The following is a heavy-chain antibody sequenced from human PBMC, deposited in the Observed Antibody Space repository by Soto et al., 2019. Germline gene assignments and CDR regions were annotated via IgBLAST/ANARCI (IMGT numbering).Heavy chain of an antibody. V-gene: IGHV3-33*01. J-gene: IGHJ3*02. CDR2: IWYDGSNK. CDR3: ARGWFGELLEPPDI. D-gene: IGHD3-10*01. Sequence: GGSLRLSCAASGFTFSSYGMHWVRQAPGKGLEWVAVIWYDGSNKYYADSVKGRFTISRDNSKNTLYLQMNSLRAEDTAVYYCARGWFGELLEPPDIWGQGTMVTVSS. CDR1: GFTFSSYG.